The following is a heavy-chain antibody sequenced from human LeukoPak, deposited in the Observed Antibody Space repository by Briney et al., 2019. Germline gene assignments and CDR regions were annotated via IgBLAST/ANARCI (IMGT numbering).Heavy chain of an antibody. CDR2: INPNSGGT. Sequence: ASVKVSCKASGYTFTGYYMHWVRQAPGQGLEWMGWINPNSGGTNYAQKFQGRVTMTRDTSISTAYMELSRLRPDDTAVYYRARESTLWFGEHYFDYWGQGTLVTVSS. CDR3: ARESTLWFGEHYFDY. V-gene: IGHV1-2*02. CDR1: GYTFTGYY. J-gene: IGHJ4*02. D-gene: IGHD3-10*01.